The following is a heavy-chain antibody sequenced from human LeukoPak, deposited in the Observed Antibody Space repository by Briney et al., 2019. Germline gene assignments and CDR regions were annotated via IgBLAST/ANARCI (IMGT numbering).Heavy chain of an antibody. CDR1: GGSISSSSYY. CDR2: IYYSGST. Sequence: KPSETLSLTCTVSGGSISSSSYYWGWIRQPPGKGLEWIGSIYYSGSTYYNPSLKSRVTISVDTSKNQFSLKLSSVTAADTAVYYCARDSPLNMIVVVIITRAFDIWGQGTMVTVSS. J-gene: IGHJ3*02. CDR3: ARDSPLNMIVVVIITRAFDI. V-gene: IGHV4-39*07. D-gene: IGHD3-22*01.